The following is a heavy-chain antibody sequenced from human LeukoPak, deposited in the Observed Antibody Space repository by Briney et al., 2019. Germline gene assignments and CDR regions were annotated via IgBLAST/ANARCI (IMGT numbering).Heavy chain of an antibody. J-gene: IGHJ6*02. V-gene: IGHV3-53*01. CDR2: IYSDGST. Sequence: PGGSLRLSCVASGFIFSSNYITWVRQPPGKGLEWVSTIYSDGSTYYADSVKGRFTISRDNSKNTLYLQLNRLRAEDTAVYYCARDSNRGYYGMDVWGQGTTVTVSS. CDR3: ARDSNRGYYGMDV. D-gene: IGHD3-10*01. CDR1: GFIFSSNY.